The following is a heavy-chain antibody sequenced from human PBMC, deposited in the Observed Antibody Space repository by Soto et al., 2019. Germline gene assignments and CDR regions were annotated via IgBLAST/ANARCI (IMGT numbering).Heavy chain of an antibody. D-gene: IGHD1-1*01. J-gene: IGHJ6*02. Sequence: GGSLRLSCAASGFTFRNYVIHWVRQAPGKGLEWVAVISYDGSNKYYADSVKGRFTMSRDNSKVYLQMNTLSAEDTAVYYCARAYLTYNFIPYGMDVWGQGTTVTVSS. CDR2: ISYDGSNK. V-gene: IGHV3-30-3*01. CDR3: ARAYLTYNFIPYGMDV. CDR1: GFTFRNYV.